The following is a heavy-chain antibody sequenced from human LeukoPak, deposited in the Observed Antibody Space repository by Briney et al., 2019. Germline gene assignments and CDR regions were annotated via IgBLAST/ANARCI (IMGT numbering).Heavy chain of an antibody. CDR3: AKDARYAAAYGSGSYSDY. D-gene: IGHD3-10*01. V-gene: IGHV3-23*01. CDR1: GFTFSSYA. CDR2: ISGSGGST. Sequence: GGSLRLSCAASGFTFSSYAMSWVRQAPGKGLEWVSTISGSGGSTYYADSVKGRFTISRGNSKNTLYLQVNGLRTEDTALYYCAKDARYAAAYGSGSYSDYWGQGTLVTVSS. J-gene: IGHJ4*02.